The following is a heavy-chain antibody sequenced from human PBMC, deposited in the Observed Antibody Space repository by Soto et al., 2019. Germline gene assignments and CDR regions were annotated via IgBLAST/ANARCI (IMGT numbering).Heavy chain of an antibody. V-gene: IGHV3-21*01. CDR2: ISSSRSYI. J-gene: IGHJ6*02. D-gene: IGHD3-9*01. CDR3: ARDRHYDILTGHISLSYYGMDV. CDR1: GFTFSSYS. Sequence: GSLRLPCAPSGFTFSSYSMNWVRQAPGKGLEWVSSISSSRSYIYYSESVNGRFTISRDNAKDSLYLQMNSLRAEDTAVYYCARDRHYDILTGHISLSYYGMDVWGQGTTVTVSS.